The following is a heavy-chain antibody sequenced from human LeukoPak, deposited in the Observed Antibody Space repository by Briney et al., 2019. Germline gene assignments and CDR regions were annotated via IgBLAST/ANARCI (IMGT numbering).Heavy chain of an antibody. CDR2: ISYDGSNK. V-gene: IGHV3-30*04. Sequence: GGSLRLSCAASEFTFSSYAMDWVRQAPDKGLEWVAVISYDGSNKYYADSVKGRFTISRDNSKNTLYLQMNSLRAEDTAVYYCARDKDPVVTASYYFDYWGQGTLVTVSS. J-gene: IGHJ4*02. CDR3: ARDKDPVVTASYYFDY. D-gene: IGHD2-21*02. CDR1: EFTFSSYA.